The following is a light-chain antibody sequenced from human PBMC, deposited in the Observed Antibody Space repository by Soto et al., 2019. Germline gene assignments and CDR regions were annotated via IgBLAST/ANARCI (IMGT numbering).Light chain of an antibody. CDR1: QSISTW. CDR2: EAS. J-gene: IGKJ4*01. Sequence: DIPMTQSPSTLSASVANRVTITCGASQSISTWLAWYQQKPGKAPKLLIYEASSLESGVPSRFGGSGSGTEFTLTISSLQPDDFATYFCQKYDDYPLTFGRGTKVDIK. V-gene: IGKV1-5*03. CDR3: QKYDDYPLT.